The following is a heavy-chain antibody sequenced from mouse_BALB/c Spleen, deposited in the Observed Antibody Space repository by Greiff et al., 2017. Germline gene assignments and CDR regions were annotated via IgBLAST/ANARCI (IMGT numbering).Heavy chain of an antibody. Sequence: EVKLMESGGGLVKPGGSLKLSCAASRFTFSSYAMSWVRQTPEKRLEWVASISSGGSTYYPDSVKGRFTISRDNARNILYLQMSSLRSEDTAMYYCARVGLRLRDWYFDVWGAGTTVTVSS. V-gene: IGHV5-6-5*01. CDR1: RFTFSSYA. D-gene: IGHD1-2*01. J-gene: IGHJ1*01. CDR3: ARVGLRLRDWYFDV. CDR2: ISSGGST.